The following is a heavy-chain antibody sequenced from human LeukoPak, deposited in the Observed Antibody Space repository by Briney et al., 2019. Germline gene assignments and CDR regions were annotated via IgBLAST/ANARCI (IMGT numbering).Heavy chain of an antibody. CDR1: GFTVSSNY. D-gene: IGHD2-15*01. V-gene: IGHV3-53*04. CDR3: ARYCSGGNCYSGLVY. J-gene: IGHJ4*02. CDR2: IYSGGST. Sequence: GGSLRLSCAASGFTVSSNYMSWVRQAPGKGLEWVSVIYSGGSTYYADSVKGRFTISRHNSKNTLYLQMNSLRAEDTAVYYCARYCSGGNCYSGLVYGGQGTLVAVSS.